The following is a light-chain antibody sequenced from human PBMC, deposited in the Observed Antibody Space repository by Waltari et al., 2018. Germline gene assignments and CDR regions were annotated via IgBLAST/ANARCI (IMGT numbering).Light chain of an antibody. CDR1: NIRSKS. CDR3: QVWDSGSDHWV. CDR2: DDT. V-gene: IGLV3-21*02. J-gene: IGLJ3*02. Sequence: SYVLTQPPSVSVAPGQPATITCGGNNIRSKSVHWYQQKPGQAPVVVGYDDTDRPSGIPERFSGSNSENTATLTISRVEAGDEADYSCQVWDSGSDHWVFGGGTKLTVL.